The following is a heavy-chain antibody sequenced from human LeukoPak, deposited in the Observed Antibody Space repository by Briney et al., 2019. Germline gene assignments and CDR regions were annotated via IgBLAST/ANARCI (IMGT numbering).Heavy chain of an antibody. J-gene: IGHJ4*02. V-gene: IGHV3-7*05. CDR2: IKRDGSEK. CDR1: GFTFSDYW. D-gene: IGHD3-16*01. Sequence: GGSLRLSCAASGFTFSDYWMSWVRQAPGKGLEWVANIKRDGSEKYYVDSVKGRHTISRDNAKNSLSLQMSSLRGEDTAVYYCARGGGTFEYWGQGTLATVSS. CDR3: ARGGGTFEY.